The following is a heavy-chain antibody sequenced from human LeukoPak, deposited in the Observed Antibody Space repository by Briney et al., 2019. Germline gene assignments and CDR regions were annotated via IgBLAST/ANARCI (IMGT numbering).Heavy chain of an antibody. CDR2: IYYSRST. D-gene: IGHD3-10*01. CDR1: GYSISSGYY. CDR3: ARRKGFGEGYFDS. V-gene: IGHV4-38-2*02. J-gene: IGHJ4*02. Sequence: SETLSLTCTVSGYSISSGYYWGWIRQPPGKGLESIGSIYYSRSTYYSPSLKSRVTISVDTSKNQSSLKLTSVTAADTAVYYCARRKGFGEGYFDSWGQGTLVTVSS.